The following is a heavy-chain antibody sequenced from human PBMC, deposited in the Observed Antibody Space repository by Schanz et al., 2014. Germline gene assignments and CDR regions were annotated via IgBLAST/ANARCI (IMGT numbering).Heavy chain of an antibody. CDR3: ARLGTGMAVAGSVIDSYYYYMDV. D-gene: IGHD6-19*01. CDR2: IIPVLAIA. Sequence: QVQLVQSGPEVKKPGSSVKVSCQAFGDTFSKYNIMWVRQVPGQGLEWLGRIIPVLAIADYAQKFQGRVTITADKSTSTAYMELSSLRSEDTAVYYCARLGTGMAVAGSVIDSYYYYMDVWGEGTTVTVSS. CDR1: GDTFSKYN. J-gene: IGHJ6*03. V-gene: IGHV1-69*02.